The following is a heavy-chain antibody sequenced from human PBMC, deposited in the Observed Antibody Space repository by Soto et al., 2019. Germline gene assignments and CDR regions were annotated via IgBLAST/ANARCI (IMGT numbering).Heavy chain of an antibody. Sequence: QVQLVESGGGVVQPGRSLRLSRAASGFTFSSYAMHWVRQAPGKGLEWVAVISYDGSNKYYADSVKGRFTISRDNSKDTLYLQMNSLRAEDTAVYYCARSGLGGNWFDPWGQGTLVTVSS. D-gene: IGHD3-16*01. J-gene: IGHJ5*02. CDR1: GFTFSSYA. V-gene: IGHV3-30-3*01. CDR2: ISYDGSNK. CDR3: ARSGLGGNWFDP.